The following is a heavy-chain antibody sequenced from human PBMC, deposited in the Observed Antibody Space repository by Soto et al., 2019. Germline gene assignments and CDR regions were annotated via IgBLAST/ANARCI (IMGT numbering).Heavy chain of an antibody. V-gene: IGHV1-18*01. J-gene: IGHJ4*02. CDR2: ISAYNGNK. CDR1: GYTFTNYG. D-gene: IGHD2-8*02. Sequence: QVQLVQSEAEVKKPGASVKVSCKASGYTFTNYGVSWVRQAPGQGLEWMGWISAYNGNKDYAHKLHVRVTMTTDTSTNTAYVELRSLRSYDTAVYYCARVGAYCTGSSCFDSWGQGTLVTVSS. CDR3: ARVGAYCTGSSCFDS.